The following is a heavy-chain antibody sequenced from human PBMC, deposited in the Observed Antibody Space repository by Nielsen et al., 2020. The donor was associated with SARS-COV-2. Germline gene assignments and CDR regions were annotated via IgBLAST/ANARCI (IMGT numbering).Heavy chain of an antibody. CDR1: GFTFSSYG. Sequence: GGSLRLSCVASGFTFSSYGMHWVRQAPGKGLEWVAVISYDGSNKYYADSVKGRFTISRDNSKNTLYLQMNSLRAEDTAVYYCAKQPYYYYMDAWGKGTTVTVSS. J-gene: IGHJ6*03. CDR2: ISYDGSNK. V-gene: IGHV3-30*18. CDR3: AKQPYYYYMDA. D-gene: IGHD1-14*01.